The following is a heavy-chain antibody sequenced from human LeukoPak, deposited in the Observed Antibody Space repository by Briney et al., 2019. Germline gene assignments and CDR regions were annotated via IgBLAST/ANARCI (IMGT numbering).Heavy chain of an antibody. CDR1: GGSISSYY. Sequence: SETLSLTRTVSGGSISSYYWSWIRQPPGKGLEWIGYIYYSGSTNYNPSLKSRVTISVDTSKNQFSLKLSSVTAADTAVYYCASYGSGSYSGQENWFDPWGQGTLVTVSS. V-gene: IGHV4-59*01. CDR3: ASYGSGSYSGQENWFDP. J-gene: IGHJ5*02. CDR2: IYYSGST. D-gene: IGHD3-10*01.